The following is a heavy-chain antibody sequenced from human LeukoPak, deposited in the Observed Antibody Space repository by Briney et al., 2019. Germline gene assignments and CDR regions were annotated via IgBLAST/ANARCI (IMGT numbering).Heavy chain of an antibody. J-gene: IGHJ4*02. D-gene: IGHD4-23*01. Sequence: SETLSLTCTVSGGSISSYYWSWIRQPPGKGLEWIGYIYYSGSTNYYPSLKSRVTISVDTSKNQFSLKLSSVTAADTAVYYCATSDYGGNSVFDYWGQGTLVTVSS. CDR2: IYYSGST. V-gene: IGHV4-59*01. CDR3: ATSDYGGNSVFDY. CDR1: GGSISSYY.